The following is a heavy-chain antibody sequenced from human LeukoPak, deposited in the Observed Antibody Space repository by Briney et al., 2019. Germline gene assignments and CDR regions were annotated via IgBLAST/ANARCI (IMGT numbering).Heavy chain of an antibody. V-gene: IGHV3-30*02. Sequence: PGGSLRLSCAASGFTFSSYGMHWVRQAPGKGLEWVAFIRYDGSNKYYADSVKGRFTISRDNSKNTLYLQMNSLRAEDTAVYYCAKDGRRNSGWYLYYFDYRGQGTLVTVSS. D-gene: IGHD6-19*01. CDR3: AKDGRRNSGWYLYYFDY. CDR2: IRYDGSNK. J-gene: IGHJ4*02. CDR1: GFTFSSYG.